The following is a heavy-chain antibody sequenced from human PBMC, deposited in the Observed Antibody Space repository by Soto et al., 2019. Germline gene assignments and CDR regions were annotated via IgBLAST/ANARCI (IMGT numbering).Heavy chain of an antibody. Sequence: GGSLRLSCAASGFTFSSYAMHWVRQAPGKGLEWVAVISYDGSNKYYADSVKGRFTISRDNSKNTLYLQMNSLRAEDTAVYYCASLYGRDIVVVPAASYGMDVWGQGTTVTVSS. V-gene: IGHV3-30-3*01. J-gene: IGHJ6*02. CDR2: ISYDGSNK. CDR1: GFTFSSYA. D-gene: IGHD2-2*01. CDR3: ASLYGRDIVVVPAASYGMDV.